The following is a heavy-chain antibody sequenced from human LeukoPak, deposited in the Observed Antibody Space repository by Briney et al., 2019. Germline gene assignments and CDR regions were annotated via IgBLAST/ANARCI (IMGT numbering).Heavy chain of an antibody. V-gene: IGHV1-69*01. Sequence: GSSVKVSCKASGGTFSSYAISWVRQAPGQGLEWMGGIIPIFGTATYAQKFQGRVTITADESTSTAYMELSSLRSEDTAVYYCARDLVSGDYTYAFDIWGQGTMVTVSS. CDR1: GGTFSSYA. D-gene: IGHD4-11*01. CDR3: ARDLVSGDYTYAFDI. J-gene: IGHJ3*02. CDR2: IIPIFGTA.